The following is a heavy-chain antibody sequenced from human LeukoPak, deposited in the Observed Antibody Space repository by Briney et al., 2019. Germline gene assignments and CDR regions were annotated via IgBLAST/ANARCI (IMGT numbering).Heavy chain of an antibody. CDR1: GGSISSSSYY. CDR2: IYYSGST. D-gene: IGHD5-18*01. J-gene: IGHJ6*03. Sequence: PSETLSLTCTVSGGSISSSSYYWGWIRQPPGKGLEWIGSIYYSGSTYYNPSLKSRVTISVDTSKNQFSLKLSSVTAADTAVYYCARRGYLNVYHYMDVWGKGTTVTISS. CDR3: ARRGYLNVYHYMDV. V-gene: IGHV4-39*01.